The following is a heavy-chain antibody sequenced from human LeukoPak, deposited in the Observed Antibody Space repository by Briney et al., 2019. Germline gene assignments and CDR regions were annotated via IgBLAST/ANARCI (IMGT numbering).Heavy chain of an antibody. CDR2: ISSSGSTI. V-gene: IGHV3-48*03. CDR1: GFTFSSYE. Sequence: GGSLRLSCAASGFTFSSYEMNWVRQAPGKGLEWVSYISSSGSTIYYADSVKGRFTISRDNSKNTLYLQMNSLRAEDTAVYYCARGEDIVVVKGFDIWGQGTMVTVSS. CDR3: ARGEDIVVVKGFDI. J-gene: IGHJ3*02. D-gene: IGHD2-21*01.